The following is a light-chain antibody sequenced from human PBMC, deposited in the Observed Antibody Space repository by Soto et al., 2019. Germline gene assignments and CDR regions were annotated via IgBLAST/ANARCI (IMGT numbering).Light chain of an antibody. V-gene: IGKV1-39*01. CDR2: ATS. CDR1: QNIYNY. Sequence: DIQLTQSPSSVSASVGDRVTITCRASQNIYNYLNWYQHTPGKAPKLLIYATSSLQSGVPSRFSGNGSGTDFTLTIRTLQAEDFATYFCQESFSIPAVTFGGGTKVEIK. J-gene: IGKJ4*01. CDR3: QESFSIPAVT.